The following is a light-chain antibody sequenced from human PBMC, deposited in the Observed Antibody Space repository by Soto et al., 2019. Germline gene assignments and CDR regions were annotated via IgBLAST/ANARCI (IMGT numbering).Light chain of an antibody. V-gene: IGLV2-14*01. CDR3: SSYTSSTTHVI. CDR1: NSDVGAYNY. J-gene: IGLJ2*01. CDR2: EVS. Sequence: QSVLTQPASVSGSPGQSITISCTGTNSDVGAYNYVSWYQHHPGKAPKLMIYEVSYRPSGVSNRFSGSKSGNTASLTISGLQADDEADYYCSSYTSSTTHVIFGGGTQLTVL.